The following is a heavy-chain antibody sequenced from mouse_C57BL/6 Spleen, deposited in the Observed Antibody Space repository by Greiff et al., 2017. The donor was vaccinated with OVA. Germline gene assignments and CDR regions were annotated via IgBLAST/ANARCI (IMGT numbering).Heavy chain of an antibody. CDR2: ISYDGSN. Sequence: EVQLVESGPGLVKPSQSLSLTCSVTGYSITSGYYWNWIRQFPGNKLEWMGYISYDGSNNYNPSLKNRISITRDTSKNQFFLKLNSVTTEDTATYYCAREGGGYSYFDYWGQGTTLTVSS. CDR3: AREGGGYSYFDY. D-gene: IGHD2-3*01. V-gene: IGHV3-6*01. J-gene: IGHJ2*01. CDR1: GYSITSGYY.